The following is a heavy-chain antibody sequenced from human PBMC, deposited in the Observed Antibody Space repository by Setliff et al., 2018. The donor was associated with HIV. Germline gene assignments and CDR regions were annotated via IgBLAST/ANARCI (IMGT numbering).Heavy chain of an antibody. D-gene: IGHD2-8*01. CDR3: AKLLGNGGNSDPFDI. CDR2: IRWDGGST. CDR1: GFTFEHYT. J-gene: IGHJ3*02. Sequence: GGSLRLSCAASGFTFEHYTMHWVRQVPGKGLEWVSLIRWDGGSTYYADSVKGRFTISRDNSKESLYLQMNSLTTEDTALYYCAKLLGNGGNSDPFDIWGQGTKVIVSS. V-gene: IGHV3-43*01.